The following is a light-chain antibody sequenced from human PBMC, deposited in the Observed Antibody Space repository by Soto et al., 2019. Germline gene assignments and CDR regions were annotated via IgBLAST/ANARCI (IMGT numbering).Light chain of an antibody. J-gene: IGKJ1*01. CDR2: DAS. Sequence: ILMTQSPATLSVSPGERATLSCSASQSVSNNLAWYQQKPGQAPRLLIYDASTRATGIPARFSGSGSGTEFTLTISGLQSEDFAVYYCQQYNNCPPWTFGQGTKVEIK. V-gene: IGKV3-15*01. CDR3: QQYNNCPPWT. CDR1: QSVSNN.